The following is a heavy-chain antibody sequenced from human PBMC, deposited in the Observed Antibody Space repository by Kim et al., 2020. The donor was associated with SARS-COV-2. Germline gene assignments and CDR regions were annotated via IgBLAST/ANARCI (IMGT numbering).Heavy chain of an antibody. CDR2: MNPNSGNT. CDR1: GYTFTSYD. Sequence: ASVKVSCKASGYTFTSYDINWVRQATGQGLEWMGWMNPNSGNTGYAQKFQGRVTMTRNTSISTAYMELSSLRSEDTAVYYCARHYGDSDYYYYGMDVWGQGTTVTVS. D-gene: IGHD4-17*01. J-gene: IGHJ6*02. CDR3: ARHYGDSDYYYYGMDV. V-gene: IGHV1-8*01.